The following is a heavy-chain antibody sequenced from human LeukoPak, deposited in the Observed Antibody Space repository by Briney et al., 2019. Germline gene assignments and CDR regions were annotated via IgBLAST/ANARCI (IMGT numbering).Heavy chain of an antibody. D-gene: IGHD6-13*01. CDR3: AKRRLAVAGELDY. V-gene: IGHV3-23*01. CDR1: GFTFSSYA. J-gene: IGHJ4*02. Sequence: GGSLRLSCAASGFTFSSYAMSWVRQAPGKGLEWVSDISGSGGNSYYADSVKGRFTIPRDTSRNTLYLQMSSLRAEDTAVYYCAKRRLAVAGELDYWGQGTLVTVSS. CDR2: ISGSGGNS.